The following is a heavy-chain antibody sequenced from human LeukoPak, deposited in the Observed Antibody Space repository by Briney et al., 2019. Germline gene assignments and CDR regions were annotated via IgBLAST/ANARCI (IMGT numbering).Heavy chain of an antibody. Sequence: WGSLRLSCSASGFPFSSFTMNWVRQAPGKCLEWVSYISSASGSINYADSVRGRFTISRDNAKNSLFLQMNSLRAEDTAVYYCARLPAYCSSTRCYYDYWGQGTLVTVSS. J-gene: IGHJ4*02. V-gene: IGHV3-48*04. CDR2: ISSASGSI. D-gene: IGHD2-2*01. CDR3: ARLPAYCSSTRCYYDY. CDR1: GFPFSSFT.